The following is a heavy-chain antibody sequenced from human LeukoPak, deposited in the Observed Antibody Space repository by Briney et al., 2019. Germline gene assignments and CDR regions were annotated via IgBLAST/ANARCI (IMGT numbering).Heavy chain of an antibody. V-gene: IGHV4-59*01. CDR1: GGSISSYY. CDR2: IYYSGST. CDR3: ARRVAMTTVTSWFDP. Sequence: PSETLSLTCTVSGGSISSYYWSWIRQPPGNGLEWIGYIYYSGSTNYNPSLKSRVTISVDTSKNQFSLKLSSVTAADTAVYYCARRVAMTTVTSWFDPWGQGTLVTVSS. J-gene: IGHJ5*02. D-gene: IGHD4-17*01.